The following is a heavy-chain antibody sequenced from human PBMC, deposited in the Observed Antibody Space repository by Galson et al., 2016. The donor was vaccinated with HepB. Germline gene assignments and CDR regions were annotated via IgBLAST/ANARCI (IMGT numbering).Heavy chain of an antibody. J-gene: IGHJ4*02. D-gene: IGHD1-7*01. CDR3: TRTTANLDY. CDR1: GFTFSIYG. V-gene: IGHV3-23*01. CDR2: ISGYTENT. Sequence: SLRLSCAASGFTFSIYGMTWVRQAPGQGLVWVSSISGYTENTFYADSVKGRFTISRDNSKDILYLQMNNLRAEDTAVYYCTRTTANLDYWGQGTPVTVSS.